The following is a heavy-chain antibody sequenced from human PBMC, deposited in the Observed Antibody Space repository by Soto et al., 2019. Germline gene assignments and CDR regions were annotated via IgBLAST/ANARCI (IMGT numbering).Heavy chain of an antibody. Sequence: SETLSLTCTVSGASISSYYWSWIRQPPGKGLEWIGEINHSGSTNYNPSLKSRVTISVDTSKNQFSLKLSSVTAADTAVYYCARALDPQARWFDPWGQGTLVTVS. V-gene: IGHV4-34*01. CDR1: GASISSYY. CDR2: INHSGST. CDR3: ARALDPQARWFDP. J-gene: IGHJ5*02.